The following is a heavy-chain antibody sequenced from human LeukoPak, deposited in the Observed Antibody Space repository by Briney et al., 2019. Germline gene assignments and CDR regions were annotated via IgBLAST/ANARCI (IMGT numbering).Heavy chain of an antibody. CDR3: TTDLGLTMIRGVIVY. V-gene: IGHV3-15*01. D-gene: IGHD3-10*01. CDR1: GFTFSSYR. Sequence: GGSLRLSCAASGFTFSSYRMSWVRQAPGKGLEWVGRIKSKGDGETIDNAAPVKGRFTMSRDDSKATLYLQMNSLKAEDTAVYYCTTDLGLTMIRGVIVYWGQGALVTVSS. J-gene: IGHJ4*02. CDR2: IKSKGDGETI.